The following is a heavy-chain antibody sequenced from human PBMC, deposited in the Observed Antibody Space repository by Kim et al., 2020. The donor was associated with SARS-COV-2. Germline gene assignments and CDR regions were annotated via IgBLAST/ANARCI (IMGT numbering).Heavy chain of an antibody. CDR2: IYYSGST. V-gene: IGHV4-39*01. CDR3: ASPTSDYYGSGSPIDD. Sequence: SETLSLTCTVSGGSISSSSYYWGWIRQPPGKGLEWIGSIYYSGSTYYNPSLKSRVTISVDTSKNQFSLKLSSVTAADTAVYYCASPTSDYYGSGSPIDDWGQGTLVTVSS. J-gene: IGHJ4*02. D-gene: IGHD3-10*01. CDR1: GGSISSSSYY.